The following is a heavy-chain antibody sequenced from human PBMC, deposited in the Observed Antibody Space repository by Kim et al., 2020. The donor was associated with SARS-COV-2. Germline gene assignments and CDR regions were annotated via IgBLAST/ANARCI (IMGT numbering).Heavy chain of an antibody. CDR2: IDYSGST. CDR1: GGSISSSSYY. Sequence: SETLSLTCTVSGGSISSSSYYWGWIRQPPGKGLEWIGSIDYSGSTYYNPSLKSRVTISVDTSKNQFSLKLSSVTAADTAVYYCASPPCSSTSCYPYYGRDVWGQGTTVTVSS. V-gene: IGHV4-39*07. CDR3: ASPPCSSTSCYPYYGRDV. D-gene: IGHD2-2*01. J-gene: IGHJ6*02.